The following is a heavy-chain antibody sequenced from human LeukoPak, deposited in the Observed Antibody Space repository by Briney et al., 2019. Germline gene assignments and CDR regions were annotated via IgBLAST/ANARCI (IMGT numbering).Heavy chain of an antibody. CDR2: IYYSGNT. V-gene: IGHV4-59*04. CDR1: GCSISNYY. D-gene: IGHD1-26*01. CDR3: AKSGGYGLIDY. Sequence: SEALALTLTVSGCSISNYYWGGIRQPPGEGLGWVGNIYYSGNTYYNASLQSRVTISIDTSKNQFSLRLNSVTAADTAMYYCAKSGGYGLIDYWGQGTLVTVSS. J-gene: IGHJ4*02.